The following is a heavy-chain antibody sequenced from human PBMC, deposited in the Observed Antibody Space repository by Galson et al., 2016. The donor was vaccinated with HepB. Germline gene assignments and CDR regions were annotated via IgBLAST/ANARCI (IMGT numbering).Heavy chain of an antibody. CDR2: IIPIFRTT. D-gene: IGHD3-10*01. Sequence: SVKVSCKASGGTFSSYALSWVRQAPGQGLEWMGRIIPIFRTTNYAQKFQGRVSITADESTSTAYMELSSLTSGDTATYYCAKKGYYQSGIYHFESWGQGALVTVSS. CDR3: AKKGYYQSGIYHFES. CDR1: GGTFSSYA. V-gene: IGHV1-69*13. J-gene: IGHJ4*02.